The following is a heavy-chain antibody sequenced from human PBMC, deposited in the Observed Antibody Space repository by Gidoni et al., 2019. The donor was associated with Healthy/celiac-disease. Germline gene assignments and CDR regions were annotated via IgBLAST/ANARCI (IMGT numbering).Heavy chain of an antibody. D-gene: IGHD6-13*01. Sequence: EVQLLVSGGGLVQPGRSLSLSCSSSGFTFRSYAMSWVRQATGKGLEWVSAISGSGGSTYYADSVKGRFTISRDNSKNTLYLQMNSLRAEDTAVYYCATDSSSWSPNWFDPWGQGTLVTVSS. CDR3: ATDSSSWSPNWFDP. J-gene: IGHJ5*02. CDR1: GFTFRSYA. V-gene: IGHV3-23*01. CDR2: ISGSGGST.